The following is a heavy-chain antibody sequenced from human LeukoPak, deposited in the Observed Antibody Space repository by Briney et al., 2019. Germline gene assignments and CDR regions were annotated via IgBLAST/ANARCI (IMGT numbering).Heavy chain of an antibody. V-gene: IGHV3-23*01. CDR1: GFTFTSYA. D-gene: IGHD3-10*01. Sequence: GGSLRHCCAASGFTFTSYAISWVRQAPGKGVEGVSAICGSGGCTYYADSVKGRFPSSRDNSKNTLYLQMISLRAEDTAIYSCANAAFGPSSGGPDWAYYYGRDVWGRGTTVTVSS. CDR2: ICGSGGCT. J-gene: IGHJ6*02. CDR3: ANAAFGPSSGGPDWAYYYGRDV.